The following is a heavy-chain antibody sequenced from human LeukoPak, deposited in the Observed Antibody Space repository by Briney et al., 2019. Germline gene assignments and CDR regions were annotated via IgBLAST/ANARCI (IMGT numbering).Heavy chain of an antibody. CDR2: IYYSGST. CDR3: ARIYGSGSHLIDY. J-gene: IGHJ4*02. Sequence: SETLSLTCTVSGGSISSSSYYWGGIRQPPGKGLEWIGSIYYSGSTYYNPSLKSPVTISVDTSKNQFSMKLSSVTAADTAVYYCARIYGSGSHLIDYWGQGTLVTVSS. CDR1: GGSISSSSYY. V-gene: IGHV4-39*01. D-gene: IGHD3-10*01.